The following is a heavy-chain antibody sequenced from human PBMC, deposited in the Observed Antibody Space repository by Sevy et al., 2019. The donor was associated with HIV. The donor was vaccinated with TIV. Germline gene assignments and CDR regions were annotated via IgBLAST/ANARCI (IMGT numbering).Heavy chain of an antibody. CDR1: GLNFNDYW. CDR2: IKSVSDGGTT. D-gene: IGHD3-10*01. CDR3: TTGQFVGIT. Sequence: GGSLRLSCAVSGLNFNDYWMNWVRQAPRKGLEWLGRIKSVSDGGTTEYSAAVKGRFIISRDDSKNTVSLQMDSLKTDDTAVYYCTTGQFVGITWGQGPQVTVSS. J-gene: IGHJ4*02. V-gene: IGHV3-15*01.